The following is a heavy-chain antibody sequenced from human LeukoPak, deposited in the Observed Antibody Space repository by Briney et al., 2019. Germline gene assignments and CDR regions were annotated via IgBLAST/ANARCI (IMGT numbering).Heavy chain of an antibody. V-gene: IGHV3-9*01. Sequence: TGGSLRLSCAASGFTFDDYAMHWVRQAPGKGLEWVSGISWNSGSIGYADSVKGRFTISRDNAKNSLYLQMNSLRAEDTALYYCAKDVANGDYYYYGMDVWGQGTTVTVSS. D-gene: IGHD4-17*01. J-gene: IGHJ6*02. CDR2: ISWNSGSI. CDR1: GFTFDDYA. CDR3: AKDVANGDYYYYGMDV.